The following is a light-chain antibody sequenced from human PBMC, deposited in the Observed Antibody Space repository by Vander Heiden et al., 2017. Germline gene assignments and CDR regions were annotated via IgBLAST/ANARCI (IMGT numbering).Light chain of an antibody. CDR3: QRYAHLPVT. V-gene: IGKV1-33*01. CDR1: QDISHF. Sequence: DIQMTQSPSSLSASLGDRVTITCQASQDISHFLNWFQQKQGTAPNLLLCEASNVDTGVPSRFSQSGTGTDFTLTMSSLQPEDIRTYFCQRYAHLPVTFGLGTRLEIK. J-gene: IGKJ5*01. CDR2: EAS.